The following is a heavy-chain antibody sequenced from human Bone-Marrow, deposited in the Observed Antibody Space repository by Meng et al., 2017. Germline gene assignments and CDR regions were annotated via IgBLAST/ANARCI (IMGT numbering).Heavy chain of an antibody. D-gene: IGHD4-23*01. CDR1: GGSISSGDYY. CDR3: ARAKRGLRWYYFDY. CDR2: IYYSGST. Sequence: SETLSLTCTVSGGSISSGDYYWTWILQHPGKGLEWIGYIYYSGSTHYNPSLKTRVTISVDTSKNQFALKLSSVTAADTAVYYCARAKRGLRWYYFDYWGHGTQVTVSS. V-gene: IGHV4-31*03. J-gene: IGHJ4*01.